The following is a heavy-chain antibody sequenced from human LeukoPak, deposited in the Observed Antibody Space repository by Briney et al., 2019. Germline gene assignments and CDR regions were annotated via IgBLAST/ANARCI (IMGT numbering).Heavy chain of an antibody. CDR2: LYSSGST. D-gene: IGHD3-10*01. J-gene: IGHJ4*02. Sequence: GGSLRLSCAASGFTVSRDHMSWVRQAPRKGLEWVSILYSSGSTYYADSVKGRFTISSDNSKNTLFLEMNSLRAEDMAVYYCARNNGYFYGWGQGTLVTVSS. V-gene: IGHV3-66*01. CDR1: GFTVSRDH. CDR3: ARNNGYFYG.